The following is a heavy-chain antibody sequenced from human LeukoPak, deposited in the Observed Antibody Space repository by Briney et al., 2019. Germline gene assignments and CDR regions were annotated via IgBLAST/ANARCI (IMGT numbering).Heavy chain of an antibody. Sequence: GGSLRLSCAASGFTFSKYAMTWVRQAPGKGLEWVSAISSSTLKIYHADSVKGRFTISRDNAKNSLYLQMNSLRAEDTAVYYCAELGITMIGGVWGKGTTVTISS. CDR3: AELGITMIGGV. CDR2: ISSSTLKI. D-gene: IGHD3-10*02. J-gene: IGHJ6*04. CDR1: GFTFSKYA. V-gene: IGHV3-21*01.